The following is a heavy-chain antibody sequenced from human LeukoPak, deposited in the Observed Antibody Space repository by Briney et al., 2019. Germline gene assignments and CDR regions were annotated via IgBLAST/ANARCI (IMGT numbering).Heavy chain of an antibody. J-gene: IGHJ4*02. CDR2: INPNSGGT. CDR1: GYTFTGYY. V-gene: IGHV1-2*02. Sequence: ASVKVSCKASGYTFTGYYMHWVRQAPGQGLEWMGWINPNSGGTNYAQKFQGRVTMTRDTSISTAYMELSRLRSDDTAVYYCARDDGGKGLPHDYWGQGTLVTVSS. D-gene: IGHD2-15*01. CDR3: ARDDGGKGLPHDY.